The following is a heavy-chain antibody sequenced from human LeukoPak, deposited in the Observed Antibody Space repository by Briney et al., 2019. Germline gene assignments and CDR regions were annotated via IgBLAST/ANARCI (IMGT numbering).Heavy chain of an antibody. J-gene: IGHJ6*03. Sequence: SETLSLTCGVSGGSFSFYYWSWIRQPPGKGLEWIGEISQSGSTNYNPSLKSRVTISVDTSKNQFSLKLSSVTAADTAVYYCTRGSIAYYYMDVWGKGTTVTISS. CDR1: GGSFSFYY. V-gene: IGHV4-34*01. CDR2: ISQSGST. CDR3: TRGSIAYYYMDV. D-gene: IGHD3-22*01.